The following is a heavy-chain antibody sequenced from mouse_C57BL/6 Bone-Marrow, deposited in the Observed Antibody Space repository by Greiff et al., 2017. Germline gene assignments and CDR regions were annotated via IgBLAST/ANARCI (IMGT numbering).Heavy chain of an antibody. Sequence: EVKLQQSGPVLVKPGASVKMSCKASGYTFTDYYMNWVKQSHGKSLEWIGVINPYNGGTSYNQKFKGKATLTVDKSSSTAYMELNSLTSEDSAVYYCARDGSSSFDYWGQGTTLTVSS. V-gene: IGHV1-19*01. CDR2: INPYNGGT. CDR1: GYTFTDYY. D-gene: IGHD1-1*01. CDR3: ARDGSSSFDY. J-gene: IGHJ2*01.